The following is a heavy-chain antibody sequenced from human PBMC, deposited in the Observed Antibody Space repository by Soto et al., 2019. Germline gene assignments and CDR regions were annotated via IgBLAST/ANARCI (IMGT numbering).Heavy chain of an antibody. V-gene: IGHV4-59*01. Sequence: SETLSLTCPVSGGSISSYYWSWIRQPPGKGLEWIGYIYYSGSTNYNPSLKSRVTISVDTSKNQFSLKLSSVTAADTAVYYCARSTQDYYDSSGYRARLYYYYGMDVWGQGTTVTVSS. J-gene: IGHJ6*02. CDR1: GGSISSYY. CDR3: ARSTQDYYDSSGYRARLYYYYGMDV. D-gene: IGHD3-22*01. CDR2: IYYSGST.